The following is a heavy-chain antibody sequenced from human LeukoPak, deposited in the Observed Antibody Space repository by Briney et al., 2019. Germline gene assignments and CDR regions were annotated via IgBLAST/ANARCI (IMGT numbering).Heavy chain of an antibody. CDR3: ARDLVGATPLYYYYGMDV. V-gene: IGHV3-7*01. Sequence: GGSLRLSCAASGFTFSSYWMSRVRQAPGKGLEWVANIKQDGSEKYYVDSVKGRFTISRDNAKNSLYLQMNSLRAEDTAVYYCARDLVGATPLYYYYGMDVWGQGTTVTVSS. CDR2: IKQDGSEK. J-gene: IGHJ6*02. CDR1: GFTFSSYW. D-gene: IGHD1-26*01.